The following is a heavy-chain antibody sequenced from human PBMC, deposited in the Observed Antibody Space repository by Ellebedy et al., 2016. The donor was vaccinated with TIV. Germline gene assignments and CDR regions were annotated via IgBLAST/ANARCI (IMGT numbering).Heavy chain of an antibody. D-gene: IGHD1-1*01. CDR3: ARAMSGARRWNPFDS. CDR1: ADTFSIYS. Sequence: ASVKVSCKASADTFSIYSIYWLRQAPGERLEWMGVIDPSGESTFYAPKFQARVTMTRVTSVTTVFLELEGLTSEDTAIYYCARAMSGARRWNPFDSWGQGTLVTVSS. J-gene: IGHJ4*02. V-gene: IGHV1-46*01. CDR2: IDPSGEST.